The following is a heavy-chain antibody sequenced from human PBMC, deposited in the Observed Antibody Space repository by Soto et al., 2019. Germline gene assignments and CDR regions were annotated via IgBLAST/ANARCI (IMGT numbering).Heavy chain of an antibody. CDR2: ISGSGGST. D-gene: IGHD2-8*01. V-gene: IGHV3-23*01. Sequence: GGSLRLSCAASGFTFSSYAMSWVRQAPGKGLEWVSAISGSGGSTYYADSVKGRFTISRDNPKNTLYLQMDSLKAEDTAVYYCLMSSYGMDVWGQGTTVTVSS. CDR1: GFTFSSYA. CDR3: LMSSYGMDV. J-gene: IGHJ6*02.